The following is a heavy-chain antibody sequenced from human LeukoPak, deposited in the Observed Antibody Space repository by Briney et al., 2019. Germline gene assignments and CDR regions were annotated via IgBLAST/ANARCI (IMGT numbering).Heavy chain of an antibody. CDR2: ISSSGSTI. D-gene: IGHD2/OR15-2a*01. J-gene: IGHJ6*03. Sequence: GGSLRLSCAASGFTFSDYYMSSIRQAPGKGLEWVSYISSSGSTIYYADSVKGRFTISRDNAKNSLYLQMNSLRAEDTAVYYCAREQSNSYYYMDVWGKGTTVTVSS. V-gene: IGHV3-11*04. CDR1: GFTFSDYY. CDR3: AREQSNSYYYMDV.